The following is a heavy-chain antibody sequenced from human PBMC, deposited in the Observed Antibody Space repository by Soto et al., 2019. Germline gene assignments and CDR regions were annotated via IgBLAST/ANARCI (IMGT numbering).Heavy chain of an antibody. D-gene: IGHD2-21*01. V-gene: IGHV3-23*05. Sequence: GGSLRLSCTASGLPHSSFAMMWVRQAPGKGLECVSGIYGSGRGIEYADSVKGRFTISRDNSKNTVYLQMTDLRADDTAVYYCAKDAVYNDGLWLMDHWGQGTQVTVS. CDR2: IYGSGRGI. J-gene: IGHJ4*02. CDR1: GLPHSSFA. CDR3: AKDAVYNDGLWLMDH.